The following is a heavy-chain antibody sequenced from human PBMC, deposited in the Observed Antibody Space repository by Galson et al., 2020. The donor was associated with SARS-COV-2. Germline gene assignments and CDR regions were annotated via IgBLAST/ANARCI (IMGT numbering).Heavy chain of an antibody. J-gene: IGHJ4*02. CDR1: GFTFTTYA. V-gene: IGHV3-23*01. D-gene: IGHD3-22*01. Sequence: TGGSLSLSCAASGFTFTTYAMSWVRQAPGKGLEWVATISGSGATTYYADSAKGRFTISKDNSKNTLNLQINSLRLEDTAVYYCAKSSERVSITVYVVSFPEHFDYWGPGTLVTVSS. CDR3: AKSSERVSITVYVVSFPEHFDY. CDR2: ISGSGATT.